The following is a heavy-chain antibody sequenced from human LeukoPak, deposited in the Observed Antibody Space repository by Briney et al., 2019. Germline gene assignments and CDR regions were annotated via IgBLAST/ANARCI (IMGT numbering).Heavy chain of an antibody. J-gene: IGHJ4*02. V-gene: IGHV1-24*01. CDR3: ATDGWFGEFLSFDY. D-gene: IGHD3-10*01. Sequence: ASVKVSCKVSGYTLTELSMHWVRQAPGKGLEWMGGFDPEDGETIYAQKFQGRVTMTEDTSTDTAYMELSSLRSEDTAVYYCATDGWFGEFLSFDYWGQGTLVTVSS. CDR2: FDPEDGET. CDR1: GYTLTELS.